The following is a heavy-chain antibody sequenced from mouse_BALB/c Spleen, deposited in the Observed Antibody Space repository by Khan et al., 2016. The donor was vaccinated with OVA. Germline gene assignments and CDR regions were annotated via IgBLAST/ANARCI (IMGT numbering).Heavy chain of an antibody. CDR2: ISYSGGT. Sequence: LQESGPGLVKPSQSLSLTCTVTGYSITSGYAWNWIRQFPGNKLEWMGYISYSGGTSYNPSLKSRISITRDTSKNQFFLQLNSVTTEDTAAYYGANGNDYGYYFDYWGQGTPLTVSS. D-gene: IGHD1-1*01. CDR1: GYSITSGYA. CDR3: ANGNDYGYYFDY. V-gene: IGHV3-2*02. J-gene: IGHJ2*01.